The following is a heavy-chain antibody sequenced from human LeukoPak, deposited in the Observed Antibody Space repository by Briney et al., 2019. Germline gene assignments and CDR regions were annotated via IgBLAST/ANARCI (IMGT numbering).Heavy chain of an antibody. J-gene: IGHJ6*03. CDR3: AREALFWSGPPRAAYYYYYMDV. D-gene: IGHD3-3*01. CDR1: GDSISSGTYY. CDR2: IDASGNP. V-gene: IGHV4-61*02. Sequence: SETLSLTCTVSGDSISSGTYYWSWIRQPAGKGLEWIGRIDASGNPNYNPSLRSRLTMSVDTSKNQFSLKLSSVTAADTAVYYCAREALFWSGPPRAAYYYYYMDVWGKGTTVTVSS.